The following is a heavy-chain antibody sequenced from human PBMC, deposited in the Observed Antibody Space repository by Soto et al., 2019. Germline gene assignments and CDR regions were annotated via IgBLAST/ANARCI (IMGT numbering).Heavy chain of an antibody. D-gene: IGHD4-17*01. CDR3: ARVSLEYGDYSEIEF. Sequence: QVQLVESGGGVVQPGRSLRLSCVASGFTLSTYIMHWVRQAPGKGLEWVAVISYDGSNKYSADSVKGRFTISRDNSKNPLYLQMNSLRAEDTAVYYCARVSLEYGDYSEIEFWGQGTLVNVSS. J-gene: IGHJ4*02. CDR2: ISYDGSNK. V-gene: IGHV3-30-3*01. CDR1: GFTLSTYI.